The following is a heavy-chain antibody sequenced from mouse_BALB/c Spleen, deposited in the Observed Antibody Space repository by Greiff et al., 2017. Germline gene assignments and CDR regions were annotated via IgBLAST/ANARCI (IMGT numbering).Heavy chain of an antibody. J-gene: IGHJ4*01. CDR1: GFTFSDFY. CDR3: AREVRRDYAMDY. Sequence: EVKLVESGGGLVQPGGSLRLSCATSGFTFSDFYMEWVRQPPGKRLEWIAASRNKANDYTTEYSASVQGRFIVSRDTSQSILYLQMNALRAEDTAIYYCAREVRRDYAMDYWGQGTSVTVSS. CDR2: SRNKANDYTT. D-gene: IGHD2-14*01. V-gene: IGHV7-1*02.